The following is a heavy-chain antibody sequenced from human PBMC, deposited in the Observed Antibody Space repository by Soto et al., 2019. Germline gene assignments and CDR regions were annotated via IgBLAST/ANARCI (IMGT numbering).Heavy chain of an antibody. V-gene: IGHV1-69*13. D-gene: IGHD2-2*01. J-gene: IGHJ5*02. CDR1: GGTFSSYA. CDR3: ARDSYCSSTSCYRWSWFDP. Sequence: SVKVSCKASGGTFSSYAISWVRQAPGQGLEWMGGIIPIFGTANYAQKFQGRVTITADESTSTAYMELSSLRSEDTAVYYCARDSYCSSTSCYRWSWFDPWGQGTLVTVSS. CDR2: IIPIFGTA.